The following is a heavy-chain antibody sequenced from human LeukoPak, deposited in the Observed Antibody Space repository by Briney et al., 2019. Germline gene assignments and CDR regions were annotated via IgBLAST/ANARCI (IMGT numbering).Heavy chain of an antibody. CDR1: GFTFSRYT. D-gene: IGHD3-10*02. Sequence: PGGSLRLSRAASGFTFSRYTMKWVRQSPGKGLEYVSSISSDSSSMYYADSVKGRFTISRDNAKNSVYLQMNSLRAEDTAVYYCAELGITMIGGVWGKGTTVTISS. CDR2: ISSDSSSM. J-gene: IGHJ6*04. CDR3: AELGITMIGGV. V-gene: IGHV3-21*01.